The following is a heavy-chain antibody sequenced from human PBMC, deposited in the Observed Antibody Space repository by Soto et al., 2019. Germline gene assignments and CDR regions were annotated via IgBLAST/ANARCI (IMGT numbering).Heavy chain of an antibody. J-gene: IGHJ4*02. Sequence: SVKVTCTDSGYTFSNYDSNWVRQATGQGLEWMGWMNPNSGNTGYAQKFQARVTMTRNTSISTAYMELSSLRSEDTAVYFCARELTSRALDYWGQGTLVTVSS. CDR3: ARELTSRALDY. CDR2: MNPNSGNT. D-gene: IGHD3-16*01. V-gene: IGHV1-8*01. CDR1: GYTFSNYD.